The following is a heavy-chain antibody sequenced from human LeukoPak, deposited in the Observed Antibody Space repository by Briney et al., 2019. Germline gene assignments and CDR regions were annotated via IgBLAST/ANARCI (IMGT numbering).Heavy chain of an antibody. J-gene: IGHJ4*02. D-gene: IGHD2-2*01. CDR3: AGPAAPPFDY. CDR1: GFTFSSYA. CDR2: ISGSGSPT. Sequence: GRSLRLSCAASGFTFSSYAMSWVRQAPGKGLEWVSTISGSGSPTHFADSVKGRFTISRDNSKNTLYLQMNSLRAEDTAVYYCAGPAAPPFDYWGQGTLVTVSS. V-gene: IGHV3-23*01.